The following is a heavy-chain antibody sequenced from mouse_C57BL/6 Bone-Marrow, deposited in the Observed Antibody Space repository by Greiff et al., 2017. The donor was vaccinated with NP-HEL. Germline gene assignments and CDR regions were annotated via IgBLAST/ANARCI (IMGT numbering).Heavy chain of an antibody. V-gene: IGHV1-80*01. CDR3: ARRYYYGSSYVYWYFDV. CDR2: IYPGDGDT. D-gene: IGHD1-1*01. Sequence: QVQLKQSGAELVKPGASVKISCKASGYAFSSYWMNWVKQRPGKGLEWIGQIYPGDGDTNYNGKFKGKATLTADKSSSTAYMQLSSLTSEDSAVYFCARRYYYGSSYVYWYFDVWGTGTTVTVSS. CDR1: GYAFSSYW. J-gene: IGHJ1*03.